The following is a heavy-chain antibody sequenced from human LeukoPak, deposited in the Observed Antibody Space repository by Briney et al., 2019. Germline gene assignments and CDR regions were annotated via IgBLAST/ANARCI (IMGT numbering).Heavy chain of an antibody. CDR2: IYYSGST. CDR3: ARGGMAAVFDY. CDR1: GGSFSGYH. D-gene: IGHD5-24*01. J-gene: IGHJ4*02. Sequence: SETLSLTCAVYGGSFSGYHWSWIRQPPGKGLEWIGYIYYSGSTNYNPSLKSRVTISVDTSKNQFSLKLSSVTAADTAVYYCARGGMAAVFDYWGQGTLVTVSS. V-gene: IGHV4-59*01.